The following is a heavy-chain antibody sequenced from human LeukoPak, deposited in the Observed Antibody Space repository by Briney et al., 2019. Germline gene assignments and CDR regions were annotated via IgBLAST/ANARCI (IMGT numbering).Heavy chain of an antibody. V-gene: IGHV4-4*07. CDR2: IYTSGST. CDR1: GGSISSYY. CDR3: ARENSGSYREFDY. D-gene: IGHD1-26*01. J-gene: IGHJ4*02. Sequence: SETLSLTCTVSGGSISSYYCSWIRQPAGKGLEWIGRIYTSGSTNYNAPLKSRVSMSVDTSKNQFSLKLSSVTAADTAVFYCARENSGSYREFDYWGQGTLVTVSS.